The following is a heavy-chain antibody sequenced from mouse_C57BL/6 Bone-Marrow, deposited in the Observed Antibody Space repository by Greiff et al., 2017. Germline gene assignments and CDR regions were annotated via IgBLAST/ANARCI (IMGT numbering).Heavy chain of an antibody. J-gene: IGHJ4*01. Sequence: QVQLQQSGAELARPGASVKLSCKASGYTFTSYGISWVKQRTGQGLEWIGEIYPRSGNTYYNEKFKGKATLTADKSSSTAYMELRSLTSEDSAVXFCARRAWDRYYYAMDYWGQGTSVTVSS. D-gene: IGHD3-3*01. CDR3: ARRAWDRYYYAMDY. CDR2: IYPRSGNT. CDR1: GYTFTSYG. V-gene: IGHV1-81*01.